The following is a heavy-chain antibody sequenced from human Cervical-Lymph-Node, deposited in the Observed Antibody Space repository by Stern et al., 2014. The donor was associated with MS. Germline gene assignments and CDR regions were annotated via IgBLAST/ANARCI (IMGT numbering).Heavy chain of an antibody. CDR2: IIPIFGTA. Sequence: VQLVESGAEVKKPGSSVKVSCKASGGTFSSYAISWVRQAPGQGLEWMGGIIPIFGTANYAPKFQGRVTLTPDESTSTAYMELSSLRSEDTAVYYCARGELKEGLVRGMDVSRQGSPVTVSS. CDR3: ARGELKEGLVRGMDV. D-gene: IGHD1-26*01. CDR1: GGTFSSYA. V-gene: IGHV1-69*01. J-gene: IGHJ6*02.